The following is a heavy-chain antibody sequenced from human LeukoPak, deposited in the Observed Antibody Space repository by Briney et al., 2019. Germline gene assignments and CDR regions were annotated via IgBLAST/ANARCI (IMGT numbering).Heavy chain of an antibody. CDR3: PWMVTVRPVDF. J-gene: IGHJ4*02. V-gene: IGHV3-15*01. CDR1: GLVFNDAW. Sequence: PGGSLRLSCIVSGLVFNDAWMSWVRQTPGKGLEWVGRITSGGATDYAAPVKGRFIISRDNSKGTFYLQMNSLKTDDTAMYYCPWMVTVRPVDFWGQGTLVTVSS. CDR2: ITSGGAT. D-gene: IGHD4-17*01.